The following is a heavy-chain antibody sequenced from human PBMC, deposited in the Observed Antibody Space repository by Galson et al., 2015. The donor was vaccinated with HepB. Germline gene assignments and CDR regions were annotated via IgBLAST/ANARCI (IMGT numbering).Heavy chain of an antibody. CDR3: ARENGYCTNGVCPFDY. D-gene: IGHD2-8*01. V-gene: IGHV1-69*01. J-gene: IGHJ4*02. Sequence: GGTFSSYAISWVRQAPGQGLEWMGGIIPIFGTANYAQKFQGRVTITADESTSTAYMELSSLRSEDTAVYYCARENGYCTNGVCPFDYWGQGTLVTVSS. CDR1: GGTFSSYA. CDR2: IIPIFGTA.